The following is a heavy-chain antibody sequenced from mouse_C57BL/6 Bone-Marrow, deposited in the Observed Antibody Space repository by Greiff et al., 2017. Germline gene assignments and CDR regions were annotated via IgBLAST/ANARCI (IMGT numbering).Heavy chain of an antibody. Sequence: VQLQQSGPELVKPGASVKISCKASGYTFTDYYINWVKQRPGQGLEWIGWIFPGSGSTYYNEKFKGKATLTVDKSSSTAYMLLSSLTSEDSAVYFCAKEKFITTVVNAMDYWGQGTSVTVSS. V-gene: IGHV1-75*01. CDR2: IFPGSGST. CDR3: AKEKFITTVVNAMDY. D-gene: IGHD1-1*01. CDR1: GYTFTDYY. J-gene: IGHJ4*01.